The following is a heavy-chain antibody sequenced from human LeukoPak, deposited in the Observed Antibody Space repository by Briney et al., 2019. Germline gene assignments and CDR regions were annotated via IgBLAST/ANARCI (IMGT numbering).Heavy chain of an antibody. Sequence: SGGSLRLSCAASGFTFSSYAMSWVRQAPGKGLEWVSAISGSGGSTHYADSVKGRFTISRDNSKNTLCLQMNSLRAEDTAVYYCAKVSDFWSGYYNFDYWGQGTLVTVSS. CDR3: AKVSDFWSGYYNFDY. D-gene: IGHD3-3*01. J-gene: IGHJ4*02. V-gene: IGHV3-23*01. CDR1: GFTFSSYA. CDR2: ISGSGGST.